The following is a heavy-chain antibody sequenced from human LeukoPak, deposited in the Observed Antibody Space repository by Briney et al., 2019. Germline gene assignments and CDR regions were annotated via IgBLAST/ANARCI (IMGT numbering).Heavy chain of an antibody. CDR1: GFTFSTFW. Sequence: PGGSLRLSCAASGFTFSTFWMHWVRQAPGKGLVWVSRINSDGSKTTYADSVKGRFRTSRDNAKNTLYLQMNSLSAEDTAVYYCARELPHAGSGSPFDCWGQGTLVTVSS. CDR2: INSDGSKT. D-gene: IGHD6-19*01. J-gene: IGHJ4*02. V-gene: IGHV3-74*01. CDR3: ARELPHAGSGSPFDC.